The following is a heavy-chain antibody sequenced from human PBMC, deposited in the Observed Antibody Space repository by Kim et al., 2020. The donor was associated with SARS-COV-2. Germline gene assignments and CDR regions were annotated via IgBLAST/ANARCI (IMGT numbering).Heavy chain of an antibody. CDR1: GFTFSSYG. Sequence: GGSLRLSCAASGFTFSSYGMHWVRQAPGKGLEWVAVISYDGSNKYYADSVKGRFTISRDNSKNTLYLQMNSLRAEDTAVYYCAKEGGYSYGFWADYYMDV. V-gene: IGHV3-30*18. CDR3: AKEGGYSYGFWADYYMDV. J-gene: IGHJ6*03. CDR2: ISYDGSNK. D-gene: IGHD5-18*01.